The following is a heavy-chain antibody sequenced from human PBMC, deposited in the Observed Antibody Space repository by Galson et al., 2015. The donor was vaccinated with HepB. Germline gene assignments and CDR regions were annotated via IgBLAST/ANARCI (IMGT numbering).Heavy chain of an antibody. D-gene: IGHD3-16*01. V-gene: IGHV3-74*01. CDR2: VNSDGTTT. Sequence: SLRLSCAASGFTFSSNWMHWVRQVPGKGLVWVSRVNSDGTTTDYADSVKGRFTISRDNAKNTLYLQMNSLRAEDTAVYYCAREWGAPGSFDYWGQGTLVTVSS. CDR1: GFTFSSNW. J-gene: IGHJ4*02. CDR3: AREWGAPGSFDY.